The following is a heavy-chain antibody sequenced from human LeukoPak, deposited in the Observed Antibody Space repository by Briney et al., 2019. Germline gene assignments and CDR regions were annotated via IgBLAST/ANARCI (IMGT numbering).Heavy chain of an antibody. CDR1: GFTVSSNY. CDR2: IYSGGSS. J-gene: IGHJ4*02. Sequence: GGSLRLSCAASGFTVSSNYMSWVRQAPGKGLEWVSVIYSGGSSYYADSVKGRFTISRDNSKNTLYLQMNSLRAEDTAVYYCARDYGDYDEFDYWGQGTLVTVSS. V-gene: IGHV3-66*01. D-gene: IGHD4-17*01. CDR3: ARDYGDYDEFDY.